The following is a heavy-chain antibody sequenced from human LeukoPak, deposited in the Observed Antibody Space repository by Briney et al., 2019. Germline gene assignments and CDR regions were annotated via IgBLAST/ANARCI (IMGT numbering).Heavy chain of an antibody. Sequence: PGGSLRLSCASSGFTFRSYAIHWVRQAPAKGLEWVAVISYDGRNKYYPDSVKSRFTISRDNSKNTLFLQMNSLRAEDTAVYYGAKALDDHGWGTCFDYWGQGTLVTVSS. CDR1: GFTFRSYA. D-gene: IGHD3-10*01. J-gene: IGHJ4*02. CDR3: AKALDDHGWGTCFDY. CDR2: ISYDGRNK. V-gene: IGHV3-30*18.